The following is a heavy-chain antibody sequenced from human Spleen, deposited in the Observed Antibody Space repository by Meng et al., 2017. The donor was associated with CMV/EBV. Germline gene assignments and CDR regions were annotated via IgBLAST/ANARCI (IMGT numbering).Heavy chain of an antibody. CDR2: INNSVGT. Sequence: QVQLQEYGAGQVTTSQLPSLSCAVYGESLSGYYWSRNRQLPGKEVEWVMEINNSVGTNYNRSLKSRVTISVDTSQNQLSLQKSAVTAADTAVYYCARGPLWFGEPNGGVWGQGTLVTVSS. V-gene: IGHV4-34*01. CDR3: ARGPLWFGEPNGGV. J-gene: IGHJ4*02. CDR1: GESLSGYY. D-gene: IGHD3-10*01.